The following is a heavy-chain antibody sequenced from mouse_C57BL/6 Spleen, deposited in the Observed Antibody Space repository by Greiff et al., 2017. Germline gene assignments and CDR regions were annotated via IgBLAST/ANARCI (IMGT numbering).Heavy chain of an antibody. Sequence: QVQLQQPGAELVMPGASVKLSCKASGYTFTSYWMHWVKQRPGQGLEWIGEIDPSDSYTNYNQKFKGKSTLTVDKSSSTAYMQLSSLTSEDSAVYYCARWDSKYWYFDVWGTGTTVTVSS. CDR3: ARWDSKYWYFDV. J-gene: IGHJ1*03. V-gene: IGHV1-69*01. D-gene: IGHD2-5*01. CDR1: GYTFTSYW. CDR2: IDPSDSYT.